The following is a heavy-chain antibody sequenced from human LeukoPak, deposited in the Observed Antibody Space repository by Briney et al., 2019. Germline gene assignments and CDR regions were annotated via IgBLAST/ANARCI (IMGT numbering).Heavy chain of an antibody. CDR3: ARSGFRDGGNYWYFDY. Sequence: GGSLRLSCAASGFTFSTYDMNWVRQAPGKGLEWVSSISSISDYIYYADSVKGRFTMSRDNAKNSLYLEMNSLRAEDTAVYYCARSGFRDGGNYWYFDYWGQGTLVTVSS. CDR2: ISSISDYI. CDR1: GFTFSTYD. J-gene: IGHJ4*02. D-gene: IGHD5-24*01. V-gene: IGHV3-21*01.